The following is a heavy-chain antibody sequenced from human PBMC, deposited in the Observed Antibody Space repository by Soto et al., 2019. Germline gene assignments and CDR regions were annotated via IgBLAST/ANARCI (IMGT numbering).Heavy chain of an antibody. CDR3: ARAVGPLDY. CDR2: IWYDGSNK. J-gene: IGHJ4*02. D-gene: IGHD1-26*01. V-gene: IGHV3-33*01. CDR1: GFDFSTYG. Sequence: QVQLVESGGGVVQPGRSLRLSCAASGFDFSTYGMHWVRQAPGKGPEWVAVIWYDGSNKYYADSVRGRFIISRDNSKSTMFLQLNSLRAEDTAVYYCARAVGPLDYWGQGTLVTVSS.